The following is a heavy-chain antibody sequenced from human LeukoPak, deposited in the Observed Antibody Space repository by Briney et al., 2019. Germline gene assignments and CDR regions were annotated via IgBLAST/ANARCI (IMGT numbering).Heavy chain of an antibody. D-gene: IGHD3-10*01. J-gene: IGHJ3*02. Sequence: GGSLRPSCAASGFTFSSYEMNWVRQAPGKGLEWVSYISSSGSTIYYADSVKGRFTISRDNAKNSLYLQMNSLRVEDTAVYYCAHVKARSGSTFDIWGQGTMVTVSS. CDR1: GFTFSSYE. V-gene: IGHV3-48*03. CDR2: ISSSGSTI. CDR3: AHVKARSGSTFDI.